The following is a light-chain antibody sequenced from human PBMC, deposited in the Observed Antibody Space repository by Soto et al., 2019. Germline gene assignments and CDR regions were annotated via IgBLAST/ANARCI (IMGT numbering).Light chain of an antibody. J-gene: IGKJ1*01. CDR2: DSS. V-gene: IGKV3-11*01. Sequence: EIVLTQSPATLSLSPGERATLSCRASQSVSSYLAWYQQKPGQATRLIIYDSSNRAAGIPARFSGSGSGTDFTLTISSLEPEDFAVYYCQQRSNWTRTFGQGTKVEIK. CDR1: QSVSSY. CDR3: QQRSNWTRT.